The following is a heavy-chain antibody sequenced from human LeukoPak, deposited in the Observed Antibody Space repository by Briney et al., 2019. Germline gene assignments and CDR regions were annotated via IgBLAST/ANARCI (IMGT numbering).Heavy chain of an antibody. V-gene: IGHV3-21*01. CDR2: ISSSSSYI. D-gene: IGHD4-23*01. J-gene: IGHJ4*02. CDR3: AREHECDGGSFDY. CDR1: GFTFSSYS. Sequence: GGSLRLSCAASGFTFSSYSMNWVRQAPGKGLEWVSSISSSSSYIYYADSVKGRFTISRDNAKNSLYLQMNSLRAEDTAVYYCAREHECDGGSFDYWGQGTLVTVSS.